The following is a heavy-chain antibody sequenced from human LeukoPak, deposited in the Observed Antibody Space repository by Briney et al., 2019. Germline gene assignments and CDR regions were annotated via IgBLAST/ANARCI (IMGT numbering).Heavy chain of an antibody. Sequence: SETLSLTCTVSGGSISSSSYYWGWIRQPPGKGLEWIGSIYYSGSTYYNPSLKSRVTISVDTSKNQFSLKLSSVTAADTAVYYCARDQLETYYYDSSGAFLHEKFDYWGQGTLVTVSS. D-gene: IGHD3-22*01. CDR1: GGSISSSSYY. CDR3: ARDQLETYYYDSSGAFLHEKFDY. CDR2: IYYSGST. V-gene: IGHV4-39*07. J-gene: IGHJ4*02.